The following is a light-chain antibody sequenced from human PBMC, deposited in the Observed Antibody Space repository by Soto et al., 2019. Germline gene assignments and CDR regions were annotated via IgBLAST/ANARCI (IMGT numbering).Light chain of an antibody. V-gene: IGKV3-11*01. Sequence: IVLTQYPDTLSVSPGDGATLSCRASQNVKDHLAWYQQKPGQSPRLLIYDASNRATGIPARFNGSGSGTDFTLTIASLEPEDFAVYYCQQRSTWPPWTFGPGTKVDIK. CDR2: DAS. CDR3: QQRSTWPPWT. J-gene: IGKJ1*01. CDR1: QNVKDH.